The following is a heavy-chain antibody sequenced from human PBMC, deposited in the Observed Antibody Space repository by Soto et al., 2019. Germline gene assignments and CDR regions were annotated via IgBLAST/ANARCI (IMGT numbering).Heavy chain of an antibody. D-gene: IGHD1-1*01. CDR3: ARVERGTATTVIDAFDI. CDR1: GGFVSSGSYY. V-gene: IGHV4-34*01. CDR2: MSHSGGT. J-gene: IGHJ3*02. Sequence: QVQLQQWGAGLLKPSETLSLTCAVYGGFVSSGSYYWSWIRQPPGKGLEWIGEMSHSGGTHFNPTLMKRVTITVDTPKTQFSLNMSCRFRWVSDRYYSARVERGTATTVIDAFDILGRGTMVTVSS.